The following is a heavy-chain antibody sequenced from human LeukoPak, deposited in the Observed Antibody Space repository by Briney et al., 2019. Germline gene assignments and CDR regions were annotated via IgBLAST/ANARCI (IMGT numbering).Heavy chain of an antibody. CDR3: ASARLLYYDFWSGYYKGSAFDI. CDR1: GFTFSSYS. CDR2: ISNSGSSR. V-gene: IGHV3-21*01. D-gene: IGHD3-3*01. Sequence: PGGSLRLSXAASGFTFSSYSMNWVRQAPGKGLEWVSSISNSGSSRYYADSVKGRFTISRDNAKNSLYLQMNSLRAEDTAVYYCASARLLYYDFWSGYYKGSAFDIWGQGTMVTVSS. J-gene: IGHJ3*02.